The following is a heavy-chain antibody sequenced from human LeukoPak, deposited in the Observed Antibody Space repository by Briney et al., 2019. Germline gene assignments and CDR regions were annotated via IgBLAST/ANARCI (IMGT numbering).Heavy chain of an antibody. D-gene: IGHD5-18*01. CDR1: GFTFGDYS. J-gene: IGHJ4*02. CDR3: TRRGYGYGYLDY. V-gene: IGHV3-49*04. CDR2: IRTKTYGGTT. Sequence: QTGGSLRLSCTTSGFTFGDYSMSWVRQAPGKGLEWVGFIRTKTYGGTTEYAASVKDRFTISRDDSKSIAYLQMNSLKTEDIAVYYCTRRGYGYGYLDYWGQGTLVTVSS.